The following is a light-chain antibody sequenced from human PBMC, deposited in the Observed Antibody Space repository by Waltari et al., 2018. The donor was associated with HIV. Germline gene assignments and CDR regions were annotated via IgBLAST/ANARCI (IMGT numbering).Light chain of an antibody. V-gene: IGKV3-15*01. Sequence: EVVLTQSPATLSVSPGERATLSCRASQSVGGDLAWYQQKPGQSPRLLIYGATTRAPGIAARFSASGSGTEFTLTINSLQSEDFAVYYCQQYNHWPLVFGQGTRLAIK. CDR3: QQYNHWPLV. J-gene: IGKJ5*01. CDR2: GAT. CDR1: QSVGGD.